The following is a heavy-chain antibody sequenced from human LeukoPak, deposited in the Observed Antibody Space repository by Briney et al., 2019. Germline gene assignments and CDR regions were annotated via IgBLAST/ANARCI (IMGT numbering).Heavy chain of an antibody. D-gene: IGHD5-12*01. CDR1: GGSFSGYY. CDR3: ARVRTNSGLPDY. J-gene: IGHJ4*02. CDR2: INHSGST. V-gene: IGHV4-34*01. Sequence: SETLSPTCAVYGGSFSGYYWSWIRQPPGKGLEWIGEINHSGSTNYNPSLKSRVTISVDTSKNQFSLKLSSVTAADTAVYYCARVRTNSGLPDYWGQGTLVTVSS.